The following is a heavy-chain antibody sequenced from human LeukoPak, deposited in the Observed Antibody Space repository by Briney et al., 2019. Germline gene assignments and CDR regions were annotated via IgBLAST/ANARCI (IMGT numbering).Heavy chain of an antibody. J-gene: IGHJ6*02. V-gene: IGHV4-61*02. CDR2: IYTSGST. Sequence: SQTLSLTCTVSGGSISSDSYYWSWIRQPAGKGLEWIGRIYTSGSTNYNPSLKSRVTISVDTSKNQFSLKLSSVTAADTAVYYCARDPEPSGYYDYYYYGMDVWGQGTTVTVSS. CDR1: GGSISSDSYY. CDR3: ARDPEPSGYYDYYYYGMDV. D-gene: IGHD3-22*01.